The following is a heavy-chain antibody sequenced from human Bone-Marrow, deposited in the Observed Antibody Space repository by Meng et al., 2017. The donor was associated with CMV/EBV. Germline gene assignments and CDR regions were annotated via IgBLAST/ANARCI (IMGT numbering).Heavy chain of an antibody. CDR1: GFTFSSYE. Sequence: GGSLRLSCAASGFTFSSYEMNWVRQAPGKGLEWVSYISSSGSTIYYADSVKGRFTISRDNAKNSLYLQMNSLRAEDTAVYYCARVGRIGGWDYWGQGTLVTVSS. V-gene: IGHV3-48*03. CDR3: ARVGRIGGWDY. J-gene: IGHJ4*02. CDR2: ISSSGSTI. D-gene: IGHD2-15*01.